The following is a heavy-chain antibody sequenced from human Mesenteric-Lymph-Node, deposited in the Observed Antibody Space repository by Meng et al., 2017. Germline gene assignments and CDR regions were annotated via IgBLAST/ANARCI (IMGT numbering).Heavy chain of an antibody. Sequence: SETLSLTCTVSGGSISSSSYYWGWIRQPPGKGLEWIGSIYYSGSTYYNPSLKSRVTISVDTSKNQFSLKLSSVTAADTAVYYCARDLPDYLGAFDIWGQGTMVTVSS. J-gene: IGHJ3*02. CDR3: ARDLPDYLGAFDI. CDR1: GGSISSSSYY. V-gene: IGHV4-39*07. D-gene: IGHD4-11*01. CDR2: IYYSGST.